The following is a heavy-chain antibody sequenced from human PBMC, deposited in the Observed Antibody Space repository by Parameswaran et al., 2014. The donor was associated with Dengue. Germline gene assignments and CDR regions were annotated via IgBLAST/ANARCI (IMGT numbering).Heavy chain of an antibody. Sequence: ISVARWIRQSPSRGLEWLGRTYYRSKWYNDYAVSVKSRITINPDTSKNQFSLQLNSVTPEDTAVYYCAREIAVVGNRMFDYWGQGTLVTVSS. V-gene: IGHV6-1*01. J-gene: IGHJ4*02. CDR1: ISVA. CDR3: AREIAVVGNRMFDY. CDR2: TYYRSKWYN. D-gene: IGHD6-19*01.